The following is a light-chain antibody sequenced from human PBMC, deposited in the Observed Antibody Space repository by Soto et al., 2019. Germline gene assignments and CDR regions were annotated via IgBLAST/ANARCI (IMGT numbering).Light chain of an antibody. Sequence: SVLTQPPSVSGAPGQRVTISCTGTSSNIGAGQDVHWYRQLPGAAPKFLISDSNNRASGVPDRFSVSKSGASASLAITGLRAEDEGDYFCQSYGTSLSGLYVFGTGTKSPS. CDR3: QSYGTSLSGLYV. CDR1: SSNIGAGQD. V-gene: IGLV1-40*01. CDR2: DSN. J-gene: IGLJ1*01.